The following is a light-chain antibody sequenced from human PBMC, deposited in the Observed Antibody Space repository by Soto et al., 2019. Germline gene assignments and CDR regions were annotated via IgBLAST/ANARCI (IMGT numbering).Light chain of an antibody. J-gene: IGKJ2*01. V-gene: IGKV1-5*01. CDR2: DAS. CDR3: QQYTTYPYT. Sequence: DIQMTQSPSTLSASVGDRVTITCRARQSVTNWLAWYQQKPGKAPNLLIYDASRLQSGIPSRFSGSGSGTEFTLTISSLQPDDFATYYCQQYTTYPYTFGQGTKVDI. CDR1: QSVTNW.